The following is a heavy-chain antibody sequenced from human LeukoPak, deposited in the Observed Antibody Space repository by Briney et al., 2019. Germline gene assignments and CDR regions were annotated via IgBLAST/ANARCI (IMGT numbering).Heavy chain of an antibody. Sequence: GGSLRLSCAGSGFPFSSYGMNWVRQAPGKGLEWVSGISPGGGPEYYADSVKGRFTISRDYSKNTMHLQINNLRAEDTAVYYCAKDGAWLRFDDWGQGILVTVSS. J-gene: IGHJ4*02. D-gene: IGHD5-12*01. V-gene: IGHV3-23*01. CDR3: AKDGAWLRFDD. CDR1: GFPFSSYG. CDR2: ISPGGGPE.